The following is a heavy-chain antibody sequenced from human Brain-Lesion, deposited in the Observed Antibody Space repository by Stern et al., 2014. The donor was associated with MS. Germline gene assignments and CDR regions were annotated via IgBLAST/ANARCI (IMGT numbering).Heavy chain of an antibody. CDR3: AEGGSYGFVY. D-gene: IGHD4-17*01. CDR2: ITPFTGNT. CDR1: GNTFTNRY. Sequence: QLVESGAEVKKTGSSVKVSCQASGNTFTNRYLHWVRPAPGQALAWMGWITPFTGNTNYAQNFQDRVTITMDRSMSTAYMDLSSLRSDDTAIYFCAEGGSYGFVYWGQGTLVTVSS. V-gene: IGHV1-45*02. J-gene: IGHJ4*02.